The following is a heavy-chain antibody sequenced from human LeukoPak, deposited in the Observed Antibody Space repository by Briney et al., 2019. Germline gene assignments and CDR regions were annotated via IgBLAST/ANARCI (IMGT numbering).Heavy chain of an antibody. CDR3: ARDLDFWSGYRPAYYMDV. CDR1: GGSISSYY. D-gene: IGHD3-3*01. V-gene: IGHV4-4*07. J-gene: IGHJ6*03. CDR2: IYTSGST. Sequence: SETLSLTCTVSGGSISSYYWSWLRQPAGKGLEWIGRIYTSGSTNYNPSLKSRVTMSVDTSKNQFSLKLSSVTAADTAVYYCARDLDFWSGYRPAYYMDVWGKGTTVTVSS.